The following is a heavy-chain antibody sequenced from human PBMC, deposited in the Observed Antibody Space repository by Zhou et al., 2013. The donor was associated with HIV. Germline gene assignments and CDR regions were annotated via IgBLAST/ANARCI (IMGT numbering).Heavy chain of an antibody. J-gene: IGHJ6*02. D-gene: IGHD3-16*01. CDR2: SSTYNSRA. CDR3: ARVVGGIGGGKPLDA. Sequence: QVHLVQSGAEVKEPGASVKISCKTEYSFSIYYMHWVRQAPGQGLEWMGWSSTYNSRANYAQNLQGRLTLTRDISTSTAYMELRSLRSDDTAVYYCARVVGGIGGGKPLDAWGQGTTVIVSS. CDR1: EYSFSIYY. V-gene: IGHV1-18*04.